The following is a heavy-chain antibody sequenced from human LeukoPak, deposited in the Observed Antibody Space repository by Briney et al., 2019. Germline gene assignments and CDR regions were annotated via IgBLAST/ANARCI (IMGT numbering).Heavy chain of an antibody. CDR3: ARRAQQLVHGWFDP. Sequence: SETLCLTCAVSGGSISSSNWWSWVRQPPGKGLEWIGEIYHSGSTNYNPSLKSRVTISVDKSKNQFSLKLSSVTAADTAVYYCARRAQQLVHGWFDPWGQGTLVTVSS. CDR1: GGSISSSNW. V-gene: IGHV4-4*02. CDR2: IYHSGST. D-gene: IGHD6-13*01. J-gene: IGHJ5*02.